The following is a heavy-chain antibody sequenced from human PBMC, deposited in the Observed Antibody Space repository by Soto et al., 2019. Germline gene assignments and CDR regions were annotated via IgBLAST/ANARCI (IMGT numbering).Heavy chain of an antibody. Sequence: GGSLRLSCAASGFTFSSYSMNWVRQAPGKGLEWVSSISSSSSYIYYADSVKGRFTISRDNAKNSLYLQMNSLRAEDTAVYYCARDVGARGYXGYDGGVGDYYYYGMDVWGQGTTVTVSS. CDR3: ARDVGARGYXGYDGGVGDYYYYGMDV. CDR2: ISSSSSYI. J-gene: IGHJ6*02. CDR1: GFTFSSYS. D-gene: IGHD5-12*01. V-gene: IGHV3-21*01.